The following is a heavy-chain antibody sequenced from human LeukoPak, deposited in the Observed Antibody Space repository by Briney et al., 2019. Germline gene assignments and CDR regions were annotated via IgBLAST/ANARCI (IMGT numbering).Heavy chain of an antibody. J-gene: IGHJ3*02. CDR3: ARDWIEDIVVVPAAMRAGDAFDI. V-gene: IGHV4-39*07. Sequence: PSETLSLTCTVSGGSISSSSYYWGWIRQPPGKGLEWIGSIYYSGSTYYNPSLKSRVTISVDTSKNQFSLKLSSVTAADTAVYYCARDWIEDIVVVPAAMRAGDAFDIWGQGTMVIVSS. CDR1: GGSISSSSYY. D-gene: IGHD2-2*01. CDR2: IYYSGST.